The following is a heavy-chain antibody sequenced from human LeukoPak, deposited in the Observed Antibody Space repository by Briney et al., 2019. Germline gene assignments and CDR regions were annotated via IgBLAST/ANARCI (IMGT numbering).Heavy chain of an antibody. V-gene: IGHV3-7*01. CDR2: IERDGSKK. Sequence: GGSLRLSCAASGFTFSSFWLTWVRQAPGKGLEWVANIERDGSKKTYVDSVKGRFTISRDNAKNSLYLQMSSLRAEDTAVYYCATAPAAADSFWGQGTLVAVSA. J-gene: IGHJ4*02. CDR1: GFTFSSFW. CDR3: ATAPAAADSF. D-gene: IGHD6-13*01.